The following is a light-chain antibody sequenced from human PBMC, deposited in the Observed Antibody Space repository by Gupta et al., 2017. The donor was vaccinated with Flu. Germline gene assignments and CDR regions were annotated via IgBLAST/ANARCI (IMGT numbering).Light chain of an antibody. J-gene: IGKJ1*01. V-gene: IGKV1-27*01. CDR2: DAA. CDR1: HAIGRS. CDR3: QKEDSAPWT. Sequence: IRITHSPSSLSAAVGDRVTITCRASHAIGRSLARYQQRRGKSPLVLIHDAAHLRPGLTPRFSGDGAGTYFVLTISSLQPEDVGIYYCQKEDSAPWTFGQGTLVEIK.